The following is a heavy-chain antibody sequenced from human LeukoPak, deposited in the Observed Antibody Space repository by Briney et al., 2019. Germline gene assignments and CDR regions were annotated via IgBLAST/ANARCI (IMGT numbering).Heavy chain of an antibody. CDR2: INPNSGGT. D-gene: IGHD2-2*01. V-gene: IGHV1-2*02. CDR3: ARDHCSSTSCRNVGHWFDP. CDR1: GYTFTGYY. J-gene: IGHJ5*02. Sequence: ASVKVSCKASGYTFTGYYMHWVRQPPGQGLEWMGWINPNSGGTNYAQKFQGRVTMTRDTSISTAYMELSRLRSDDTAVYYCARDHCSSTSCRNVGHWFDPWGQGTLVTVSS.